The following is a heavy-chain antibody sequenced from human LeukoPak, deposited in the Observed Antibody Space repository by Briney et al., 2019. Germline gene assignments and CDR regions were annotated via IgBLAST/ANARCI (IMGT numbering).Heavy chain of an antibody. D-gene: IGHD4-17*01. Sequence: GGSLRLSCSASGFTFSSYAMEWVRQVPGKGLEYVSGISSNGGSTYYADSVKGRFTISRGNSKNTLYLQMSSLRAEDTAVYYCVKDPMTTMTSHFDYWGQGTLVTVSS. CDR3: VKDPMTTMTSHFDY. J-gene: IGHJ4*02. CDR1: GFTFSSYA. V-gene: IGHV3-64D*06. CDR2: ISSNGGST.